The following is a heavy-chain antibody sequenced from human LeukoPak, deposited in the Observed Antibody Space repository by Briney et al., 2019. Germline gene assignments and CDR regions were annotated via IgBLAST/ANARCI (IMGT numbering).Heavy chain of an antibody. Sequence: ASVKVSCKASGYTFTSYGISWVRQAPGQGLEWMGWISAYNGNTNYAQKLQGRVTMTTDTSTSTAYMELRSLRSDDTAVYYCARTQNCGRSCYYFDYWGQGTLITVSS. V-gene: IGHV1-18*01. D-gene: IGHD3-10*01. CDR1: GYTFTSYG. J-gene: IGHJ4*02. CDR3: ARTQNCGRSCYYFDY. CDR2: ISAYNGNT.